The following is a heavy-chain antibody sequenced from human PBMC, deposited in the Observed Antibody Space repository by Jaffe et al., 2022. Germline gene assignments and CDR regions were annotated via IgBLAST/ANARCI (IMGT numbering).Heavy chain of an antibody. CDR2: ISGSGGST. CDR1: GFTFSSYA. J-gene: IGHJ4*02. V-gene: IGHV3-23*01. D-gene: IGHD3-3*01. Sequence: EVQLLESGGGLVQPGGSLRLSCAASGFTFSSYAMSWVRQAPGKGLEWVSAISGSGGSTYYADSVKGRFTISRDNSKNTLYLQMNSLRAEDTAVYYCAKGLHYYDFWSGYPFDYWGQGTLVTVSS. CDR3: AKGLHYYDFWSGYPFDY.